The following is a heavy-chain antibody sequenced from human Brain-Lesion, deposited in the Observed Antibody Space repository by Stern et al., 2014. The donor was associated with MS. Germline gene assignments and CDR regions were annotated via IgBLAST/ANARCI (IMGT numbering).Heavy chain of an antibody. CDR3: AGEEDIRYCSGGSCTGNWFDP. D-gene: IGHD2-15*01. CDR2: IYYSGNT. J-gene: IGHJ5*02. CDR1: GGSVSSTSYA. V-gene: IGHV4-39*01. Sequence: QVQLQQSGPGLVKPSETLSLTCTVAGGSVSSTSYAWAWIRQPPGQGLEWIGTIYYSGNTYYSPSLKSRLTISLDTSKNQFSLQLRSVTAADTAVYYCAGEEDIRYCSGGSCTGNWFDPWCQGTLVTVSS.